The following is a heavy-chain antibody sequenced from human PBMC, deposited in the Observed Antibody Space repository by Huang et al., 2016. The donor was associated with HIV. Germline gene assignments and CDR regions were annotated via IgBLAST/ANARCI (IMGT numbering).Heavy chain of an antibody. CDR1: GGSFSAYY. CDR2: INHSGST. CDR3: ARGTVRYFDRGGTRYYGMDV. Sequence: QVQLQQWGAGLLKPSETLSLTCAVYGGSFSAYYWSWIRQPPGKGLEWLGEINHSGSTKYHPSLKSRVIISVATSKNQFSLKLSSVTAADTAVYYCARGTVRYFDRGGTRYYGMDVWGQGTTVTVSS. J-gene: IGHJ6*02. D-gene: IGHD3-9*01. V-gene: IGHV4-34*01.